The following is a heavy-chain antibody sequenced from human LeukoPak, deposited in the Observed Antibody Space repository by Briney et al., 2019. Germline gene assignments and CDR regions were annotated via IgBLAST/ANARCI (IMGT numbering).Heavy chain of an antibody. D-gene: IGHD5-24*01. Sequence: SETLSLTCTVSGASVSSSSHFWGWIRQSPGKGLEWIGSIYCTGDTYYNSPLKSRVTISIEPSKNQFYLKMSSVAGADTAVFYCARHGSNGYRDWLDPWGQGSLVTVSS. CDR3: ARHGSNGYRDWLDP. CDR2: IYCTGDT. V-gene: IGHV4-39*01. CDR1: GASVSSSSHF. J-gene: IGHJ5*02.